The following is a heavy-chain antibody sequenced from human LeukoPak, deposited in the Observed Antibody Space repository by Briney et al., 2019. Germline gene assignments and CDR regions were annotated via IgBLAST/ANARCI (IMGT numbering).Heavy chain of an antibody. D-gene: IGHD5-12*01. CDR3: ARAQGWLRAYGSYYYYGMDV. V-gene: IGHV4-34*01. CDR2: INQSGST. CDR1: GGSFSGYY. J-gene: IGHJ6*02. Sequence: SETLSLTCAVYGGSFSGYYWSWIRQPPGKGLEWIGEINQSGSTNYNPSLKSRVTISVDTSKNQFSLKLSSVTAADTAVYYCARAQGWLRAYGSYYYYGMDVWGQGTTVTVSS.